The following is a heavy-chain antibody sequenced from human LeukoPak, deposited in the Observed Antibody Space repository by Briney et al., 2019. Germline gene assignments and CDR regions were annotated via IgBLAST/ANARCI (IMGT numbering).Heavy chain of an antibody. Sequence: SQTLSLTCTVSGGSISSGGYYWSWIRQHPGKGLEWIGYIYYSGSTYYDPSLKSRVTISVDTSKNQFSLKLSSVTAADTAVYYCARHSKRWLVLAAFDIWGQGTMVTVSS. CDR3: ARHSKRWLVLAAFDI. CDR1: GGSISSGGYY. D-gene: IGHD6-19*01. J-gene: IGHJ3*02. CDR2: IYYSGST. V-gene: IGHV4-31*03.